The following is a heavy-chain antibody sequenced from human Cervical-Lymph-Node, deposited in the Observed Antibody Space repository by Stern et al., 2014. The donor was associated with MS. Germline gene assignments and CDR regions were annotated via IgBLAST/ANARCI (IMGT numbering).Heavy chain of an antibody. D-gene: IGHD3-3*01. V-gene: IGHV3-7*03. CDR1: GFTFSSYW. J-gene: IGHJ6*02. CDR2: IKQDGREK. CDR3: ARKDWSGYYRYYYYYGMDV. Sequence: EVQLVESGGGLVQPGGSLRLSCAASGFTFSSYWMSWVRQAPGKGLEGVANIKQDGREKYYVDSVKGRFTISRDNAKNSLYLQMNSLRAEDTAVYYCARKDWSGYYRYYYYYGMDVWGQGTTVTVSS.